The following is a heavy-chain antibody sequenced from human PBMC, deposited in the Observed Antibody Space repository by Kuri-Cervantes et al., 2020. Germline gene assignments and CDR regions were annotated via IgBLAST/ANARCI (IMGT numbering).Heavy chain of an antibody. Sequence: GESLKISCAASGFTFSSYWMSWVRQAPGKGLEWVANIKQDGSEKYYVDSVKGRFTISRDNAKNSLYLQMNSLRAEDTAVYYCARDLSWGYYDSSGYYSWGQGTLVTVSS. CDR3: ARDLSWGYYDSSGYYS. J-gene: IGHJ4*02. CDR1: GFTFSSYW. CDR2: IKQDGSEK. D-gene: IGHD3-22*01. V-gene: IGHV3-7*04.